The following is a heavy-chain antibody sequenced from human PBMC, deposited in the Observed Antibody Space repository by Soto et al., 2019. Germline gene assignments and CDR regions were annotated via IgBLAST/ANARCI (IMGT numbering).Heavy chain of an antibody. CDR2: IIPIFGTA. CDR1: GGTFSSYA. Sequence: SVKVSCKASGGTFSSYAISWVRQAPGQGLEWMGGIIPIFGTANYAQKFQGRVTITADESTSTAYMGLSSLRSEDTAVYYCARDSNYYDSSGYYWDDAFDIWGQGTMVTVSS. J-gene: IGHJ3*02. D-gene: IGHD3-22*01. V-gene: IGHV1-69*13. CDR3: ARDSNYYDSSGYYWDDAFDI.